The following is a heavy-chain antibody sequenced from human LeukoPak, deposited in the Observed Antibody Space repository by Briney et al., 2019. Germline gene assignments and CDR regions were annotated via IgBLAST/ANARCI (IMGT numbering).Heavy chain of an antibody. Sequence: GGSLRLSCAASGFTFSDYYMSWIRQAPGKGLEWVSYISSSGSTIYYADSVKGRFTTSRDNAKNSLYLQMNSLRAEDTAVYYCARDRGYCSSTSCPWVWFDPWGQGTLVTVSS. CDR1: GFTFSDYY. CDR2: ISSSGSTI. D-gene: IGHD2-2*01. J-gene: IGHJ5*02. V-gene: IGHV3-11*04. CDR3: ARDRGYCSSTSCPWVWFDP.